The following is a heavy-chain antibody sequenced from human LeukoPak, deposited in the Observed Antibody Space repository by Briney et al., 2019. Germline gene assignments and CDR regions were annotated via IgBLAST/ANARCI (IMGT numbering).Heavy chain of an antibody. J-gene: IGHJ6*03. CDR1: GGTFSSYA. CDR3: ARGGSDNWNYGTWYYYMDV. V-gene: IGHV1-69*13. CDR2: IIPISGTA. Sequence: ASVKVSCKASGGTFSSYAISWVRQAPGQGLEWMGGIIPISGTANYAQKFQGRVTITADESTSTAYMELSSLRSEDTAVYYCARGGSDNWNYGTWYYYMDVWGKGTTVTVSS. D-gene: IGHD1-7*01.